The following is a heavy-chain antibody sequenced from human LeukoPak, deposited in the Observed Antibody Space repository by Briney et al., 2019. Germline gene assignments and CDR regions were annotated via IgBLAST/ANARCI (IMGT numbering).Heavy chain of an antibody. V-gene: IGHV1-46*01. CDR3: ARDLMRYDILTGYSNNWFDP. CDR1: GYTFTSYG. D-gene: IGHD3-9*01. CDR2: INPSGGST. J-gene: IGHJ5*02. Sequence: ASVKVSCKASGYTFTSYGISWVRQAPGQGLEWMGIINPSGGSTSYAQKFQGRVTMTRDTSTSTVYMELSSLRSEDTAVYYCARDLMRYDILTGYSNNWFDPWGQGTLVTVSS.